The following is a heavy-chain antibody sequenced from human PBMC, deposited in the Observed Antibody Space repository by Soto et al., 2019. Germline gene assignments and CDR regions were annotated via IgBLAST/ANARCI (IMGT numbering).Heavy chain of an antibody. Sequence: GGSLRLSCAASGFTFSNAWMNWVRQAPGKGLEWVGRIKSKTDGGTTDYAAPVKGRFTISRDDSKNPLYLQMNSLKTEDTAVYYCTTVPLPDYYYDSSGYYSDYWGQGTLVTVSS. D-gene: IGHD3-22*01. CDR2: IKSKTDGGTT. J-gene: IGHJ4*02. CDR1: GFTFSNAW. V-gene: IGHV3-15*07. CDR3: TTVPLPDYYYDSSGYYSDY.